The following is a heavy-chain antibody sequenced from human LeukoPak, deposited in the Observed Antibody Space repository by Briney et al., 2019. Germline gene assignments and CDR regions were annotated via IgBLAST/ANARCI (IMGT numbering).Heavy chain of an antibody. CDR3: ARPWYDSSGYYHDAFDI. D-gene: IGHD3-22*01. V-gene: IGHV1-69*05. CDR2: IIPIFGTA. Sequence: SVKVSCKASGGTFSSYAISWVRQAPGQGLEWMGGIIPIFGTANYAQKFQGWVTMTRDTSISTAYMELSRLRSDDTAVYYCARPWYDSSGYYHDAFDIWGQGTMVTVSS. CDR1: GGTFSSYA. J-gene: IGHJ3*02.